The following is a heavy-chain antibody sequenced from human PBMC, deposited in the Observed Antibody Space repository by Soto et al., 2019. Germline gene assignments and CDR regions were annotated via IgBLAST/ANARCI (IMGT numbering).Heavy chain of an antibody. J-gene: IGHJ3*02. CDR3: AREGHSGSYLNDAFDI. CDR1: GFTFSNYA. CDR2: ISYDGSNK. D-gene: IGHD6-19*01. Sequence: GGSLRLSCAASGFTFSNYAVSWVRQAPGKGLEWVAVISYDGSNKHYADSMEGRFTISRKNSKNTLYLQMNSLRAEDTAVYYCAREGHSGSYLNDAFDIWGQGTMVTVSS. V-gene: IGHV3-30-3*01.